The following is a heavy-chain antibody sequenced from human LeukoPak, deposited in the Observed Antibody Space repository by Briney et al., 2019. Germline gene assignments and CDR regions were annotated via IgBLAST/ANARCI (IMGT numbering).Heavy chain of an antibody. CDR3: ARGIAVAGPYDY. D-gene: IGHD6-19*01. CDR1: VFTFSVYW. Sequence: GGSLRLSCAASVFTFSVYWMSWVRQAPGKGLERVANIEQDGSEKYYVDSVKGRFTISRDNAKNSLYLQMNSLRAEDTAVYYCARGIAVAGPYDYWGQGTLVTVSS. CDR2: IEQDGSEK. V-gene: IGHV3-7*03. J-gene: IGHJ4*02.